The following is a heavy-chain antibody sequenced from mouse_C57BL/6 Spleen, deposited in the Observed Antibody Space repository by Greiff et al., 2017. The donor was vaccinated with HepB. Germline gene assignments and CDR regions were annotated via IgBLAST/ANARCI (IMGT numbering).Heavy chain of an antibody. J-gene: IGHJ4*01. V-gene: IGHV1-55*01. Sequence: QVQLKQPGAELVKPGASVKMSCKASGYTFTSYWITWVKQRPGQGLEWIGDIYPGSGSTNYNEKFRSKATLTVDTSSSTAYMQLSSLTSEDSAVYYCARLITTVVAYYAMDYWGQGTSVTVSS. CDR1: GYTFTSYW. CDR2: IYPGSGST. D-gene: IGHD1-1*01. CDR3: ARLITTVVAYYAMDY.